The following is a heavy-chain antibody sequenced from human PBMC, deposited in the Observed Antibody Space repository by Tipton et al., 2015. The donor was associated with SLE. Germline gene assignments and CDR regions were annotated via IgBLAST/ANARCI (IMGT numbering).Heavy chain of an antibody. Sequence: TLSLTCDVYGGSFSDYYWGWIRQPPGKGLEWIGEINDSGTTHYNPSLKSRVTISIDTSENQFSLKLTSMTAADTAVYYCARAGPYYDFWGRGTLVTVSS. CDR3: ARAGPYYDF. D-gene: IGHD3-10*01. CDR1: GGSFSDYY. V-gene: IGHV4-34*01. CDR2: INDSGTT. J-gene: IGHJ2*01.